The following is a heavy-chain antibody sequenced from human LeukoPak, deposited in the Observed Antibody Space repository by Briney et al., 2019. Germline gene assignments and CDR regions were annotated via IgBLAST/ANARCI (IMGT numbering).Heavy chain of an antibody. D-gene: IGHD3-3*01. CDR2: IYYSGST. J-gene: IGHJ4*02. CDR1: GGSISSGDYY. V-gene: IGHV4-30-4*01. Sequence: SQTLSLTCTVSGGSISSGDYYWSWIRQPPGKGLEWVGYIYYSGSTYYNPSLKSRVTISVDTSKNQFSLKLSSVTAADTAVYYCAREFVAYYDFWSGYYTGYFDYWGQGTLVTVSS. CDR3: AREFVAYYDFWSGYYTGYFDY.